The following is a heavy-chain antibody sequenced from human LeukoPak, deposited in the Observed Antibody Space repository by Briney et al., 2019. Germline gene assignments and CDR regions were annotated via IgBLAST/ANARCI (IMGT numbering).Heavy chain of an antibody. D-gene: IGHD3-22*01. CDR1: GFTFSAFS. J-gene: IGHJ3*02. Sequence: GSLRLSCAASGFTFSAFSMNWVRQAPGKGPEWIGNIYHSGSTYYNPSLKSRVTISVDTSKNHFSLKLNSVTAADTAVYYCAREVEYYDSSGYRPHAFDIWGQGTVVTVSS. CDR2: IYHSGST. V-gene: IGHV4-38-2*02. CDR3: AREVEYYDSSGYRPHAFDI.